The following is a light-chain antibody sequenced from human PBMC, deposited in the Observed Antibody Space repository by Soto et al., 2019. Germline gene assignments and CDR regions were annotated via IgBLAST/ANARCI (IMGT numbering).Light chain of an antibody. CDR3: AAWDDSLNGPV. V-gene: IGLV1-44*01. Sequence: SVLTQPPSASGTPGQRVTIFCSGSSSNIGSNTVNWYQQLPGTAPKLLIYSNNQRPSGVPDRFSGSKSGTSASLAISGLQSEDEADYYCAAWDDSLNGPVFGGGTQLTVL. CDR1: SSNIGSNT. CDR2: SNN. J-gene: IGLJ2*01.